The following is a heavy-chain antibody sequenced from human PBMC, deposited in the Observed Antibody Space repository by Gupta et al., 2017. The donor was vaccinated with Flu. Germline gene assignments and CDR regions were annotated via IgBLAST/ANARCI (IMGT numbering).Heavy chain of an antibody. J-gene: IGHJ4*02. Sequence: VPMVDSGGALVKSGGSLRLSCAASGSTFYTHTMTWVCQAPGKGLEWVSSMSFSSSHIHYADSVKGRFTISRDNAKDSVFLQMNSLRVEDTAEYFCVRDARDGYLDYWGQGRLVTVAS. CDR2: MSFSSSHI. V-gene: IGHV3-21*01. D-gene: IGHD3-22*01. CDR1: GSTFYTHT. CDR3: VRDARDGYLDY.